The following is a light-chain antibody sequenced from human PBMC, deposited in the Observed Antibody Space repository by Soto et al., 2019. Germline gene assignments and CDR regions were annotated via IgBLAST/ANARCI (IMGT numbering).Light chain of an antibody. V-gene: IGKV1-5*03. CDR1: QSISSW. CDR3: QQFTSSPPWT. Sequence: DIKMTQSLSTLFAPVGDGFTITCRASQSISSWLAWYQQKPGKAPKLLIYKASSLESGVPSRFSGSGSGTEFTLTISSLQPDDFATYYCQQFTSSPPWTFGQGTKVEIK. CDR2: KAS. J-gene: IGKJ1*01.